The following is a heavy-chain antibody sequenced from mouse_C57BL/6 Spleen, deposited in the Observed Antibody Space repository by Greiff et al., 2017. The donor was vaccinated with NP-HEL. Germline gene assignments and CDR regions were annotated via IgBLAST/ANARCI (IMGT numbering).Heavy chain of an antibody. CDR1: GFSFNTYA. J-gene: IGHJ4*01. CDR2: IRSKSNNYAT. CDR3: VSGYAYAMDY. D-gene: IGHD2-2*01. V-gene: IGHV10-1*01. Sequence: EVQLVESGGGLVQPKGSLKLSCAASGFSFNTYAMNWVRQAPGKGLEWVARIRSKSNNYATYYADSVKDRFTISRDDSESMLYLQMSNLKTEDTAMYYCVSGYAYAMDYWGQGTSVTVSS.